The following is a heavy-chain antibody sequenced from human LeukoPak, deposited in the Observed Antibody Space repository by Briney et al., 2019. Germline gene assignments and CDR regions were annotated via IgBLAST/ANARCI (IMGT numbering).Heavy chain of an antibody. CDR1: GDSIMAGDYT. CDR3: ARTKNYGAYDFDS. Sequence: SQILSLACTVSGDSIMAGDYTWSWLRQPPGKGLEWIGYIYHGGATYYNPSLKSRVTLSVDRSKNQFSLRLNSVTAADTAVYYCARTKNYGAYDFDSWGQGTLVTVSS. V-gene: IGHV4-30-2*01. CDR2: IYHGGAT. J-gene: IGHJ5*01. D-gene: IGHD4-17*01.